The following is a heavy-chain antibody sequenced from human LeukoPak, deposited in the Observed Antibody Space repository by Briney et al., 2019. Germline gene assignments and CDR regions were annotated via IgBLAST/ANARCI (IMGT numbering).Heavy chain of an antibody. CDR2: INHSGST. Sequence: SETQSLTCAVYGGSFSGYYWSWIRQPPGKGLEWIGEINHSGSTNYNPSLKSRVTISVDTSKNQFSLKLSSVTAADTAVYYCARLPYDYVWGSYRHHEDYWGQGTLVTVSS. CDR1: GGSFSGYY. J-gene: IGHJ4*02. D-gene: IGHD3-16*02. CDR3: ARLPYDYVWGSYRHHEDY. V-gene: IGHV4-34*01.